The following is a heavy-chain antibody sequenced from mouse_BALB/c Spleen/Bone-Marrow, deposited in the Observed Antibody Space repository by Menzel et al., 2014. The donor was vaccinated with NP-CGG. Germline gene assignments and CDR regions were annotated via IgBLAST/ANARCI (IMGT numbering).Heavy chain of an antibody. CDR2: IYPGDGDT. CDR3: ARGGISIDY. J-gene: IGHJ2*01. Sequence: QVQLQQSGAELVRPGPSVKISCKASGYAFSIYWMNWVKQRPGQGLEWIGQIYPGDGDTDYNEKSKGKATLTADRSSSTAYMQLNSLTSEDSAVYFCARGGISIDYWGQGTTLTVSS. V-gene: IGHV1-80*01. CDR1: GYAFSIYW.